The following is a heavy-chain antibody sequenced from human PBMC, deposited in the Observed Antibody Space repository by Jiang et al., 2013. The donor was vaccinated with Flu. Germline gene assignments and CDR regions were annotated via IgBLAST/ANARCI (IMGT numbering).Heavy chain of an antibody. V-gene: IGHV4-38-2*02. CDR3: TRDIYGSGAKEV. J-gene: IGHJ6*02. Sequence: LSLTCIVSGYSISSNYHWGWIRQSPGKGLEWIGSIYDDGTTYYNPSLKSRVTISVDTSKNQFSLKLSSVTAADTAVYYCTRDIYGSGAKEVWGQGTTVTVSS. CDR2: IYDDGTT. CDR1: GYSISSNYH. D-gene: IGHD3-10*01.